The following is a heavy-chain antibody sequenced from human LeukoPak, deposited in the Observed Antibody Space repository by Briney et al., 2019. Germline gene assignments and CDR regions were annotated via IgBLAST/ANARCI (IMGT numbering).Heavy chain of an antibody. J-gene: IGHJ3*02. Sequence: PSETLSLTCTVSGGSISSGGYYWSWIRQHPGKGLEWIGYIYYSGSTYYNPSLKSRVTISVDTSKNQFSLKLSSVTAADTAVYYCARSPENVLRFLEWSFGAFDIWGQGTMVTVSS. CDR1: GGSISSGGYY. CDR2: IYYSGST. CDR3: ARSPENVLRFLEWSFGAFDI. V-gene: IGHV4-31*03. D-gene: IGHD3-3*01.